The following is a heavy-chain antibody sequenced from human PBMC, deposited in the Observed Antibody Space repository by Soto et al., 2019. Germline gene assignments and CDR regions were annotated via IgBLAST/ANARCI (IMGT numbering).Heavy chain of an antibody. CDR2: VSYGDSNK. D-gene: IGHD6-13*01. CDR1: GFTFSAYA. V-gene: IGHV3-30-3*01. CDR3: ARSGFYGAGILYFYGVDV. J-gene: IGHJ6*02. Sequence: QVQLVESGGGEVQPGRSLRLSCAASGFTFSAYALHWVRQAPGTGLEWVATVSYGDSNKYYADSVKGRFTISRDNSKKTLFLQMNRQKIEDTAIYYCARSGFYGAGILYFYGVDVWGQGTTVTVSS.